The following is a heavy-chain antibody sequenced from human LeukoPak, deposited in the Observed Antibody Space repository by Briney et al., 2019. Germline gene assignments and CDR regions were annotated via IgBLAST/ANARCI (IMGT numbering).Heavy chain of an antibody. CDR3: ARDSDYGAPHAFDI. Sequence: PSETLSLTCTVSGGSISIGGYYWSWIRQHPGKGLEWIGYIYYSGSTYYNPSLKSRVTISVDTSKNQFSLKLSSVTAADTAVYYCARDSDYGAPHAFDIWGQGTMVTVSS. J-gene: IGHJ3*02. CDR1: GGSISIGGYY. V-gene: IGHV4-31*03. D-gene: IGHD4-17*01. CDR2: IYYSGST.